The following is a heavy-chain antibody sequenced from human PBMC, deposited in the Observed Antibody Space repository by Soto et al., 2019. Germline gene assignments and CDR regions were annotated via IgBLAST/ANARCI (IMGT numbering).Heavy chain of an antibody. J-gene: IGHJ6*02. CDR2: IYHSGST. V-gene: IGHV4-4*02. CDR1: GGSISSSNW. D-gene: IGHD4-17*01. Sequence: PXATLSLTCAVSGGSISSSNWWSWVRQPPGKGLEWIGEIYHSGSTNYNPSLKSRVTISVDKSKNQFSLKLSSVTAADTAVYYCARDRWTTTVTTDYGMDVWGQGTTVTVSS. CDR3: ARDRWTTTVTTDYGMDV.